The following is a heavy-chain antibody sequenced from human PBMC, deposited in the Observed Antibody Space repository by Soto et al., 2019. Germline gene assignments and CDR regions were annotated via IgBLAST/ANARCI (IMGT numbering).Heavy chain of an antibody. CDR3: ATTRTAILFGVVENWFDP. Sequence: APVNLSRKVSVYTLTVLSMHCVRQDPGKGLEWMGGFDPEDGETIYAQKFQGRVTMTEDTSTDTAYMELSSLRSEDTAVYYCATTRTAILFGVVENWFDPWGQGTLVTVSS. D-gene: IGHD3-3*01. CDR2: FDPEDGET. J-gene: IGHJ5*02. V-gene: IGHV1-24*01. CDR1: VYTLTVLS.